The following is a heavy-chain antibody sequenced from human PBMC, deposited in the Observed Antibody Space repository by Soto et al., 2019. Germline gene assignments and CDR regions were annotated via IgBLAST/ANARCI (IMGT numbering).Heavy chain of an antibody. J-gene: IGHJ4*02. Sequence: EVQLVESEGGLVQPGGSLRLSCEASGFIFTTSDMSWVRQAPGKGLEWISSITITGDTTHYADSVKGRFTISRDNSRNTVYLQMTSLRVDDTAVYSCGKGGGGDHGYWGQGTLVAVSS. D-gene: IGHD2-21*02. CDR2: ITITGDTT. V-gene: IGHV3-23*04. CDR1: GFIFTTSD. CDR3: GKGGGGDHGY.